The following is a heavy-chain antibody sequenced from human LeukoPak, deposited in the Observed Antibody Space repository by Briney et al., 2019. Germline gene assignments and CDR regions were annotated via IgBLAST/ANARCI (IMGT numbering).Heavy chain of an antibody. J-gene: IGHJ4*02. D-gene: IGHD2/OR15-2a*01. V-gene: IGHV1-46*01. CDR3: ARKSDNSYYFDY. Sequence: GASVKVSCKASGYIFTNYHIHWVRQAPGQGLEWMGIINPGGGSTSYAQKFQGRVTMTRDTSTSTVYMELSSLRSEDTAVYYCARKSDNSYYFDYWGQGTLVTVSS. CDR1: GYIFTNYH. CDR2: INPGGGST.